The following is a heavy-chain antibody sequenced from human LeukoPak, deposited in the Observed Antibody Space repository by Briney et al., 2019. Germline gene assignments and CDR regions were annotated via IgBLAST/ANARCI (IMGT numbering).Heavy chain of an antibody. Sequence: GGSLRLSCAASGFTFSSYSMNWVRQAPGKGLEWVSYISSSSSTIYYADSVKGRFTISRDNAKNSLYLQMNSLRAEDTAVYYCARDSSGSYKYYYYYMDVWGKGTTVTVSS. CDR3: ARDSSGSYKYYYYYMDV. J-gene: IGHJ6*03. D-gene: IGHD1-26*01. V-gene: IGHV3-48*01. CDR1: GFTFSSYS. CDR2: ISSSSSTI.